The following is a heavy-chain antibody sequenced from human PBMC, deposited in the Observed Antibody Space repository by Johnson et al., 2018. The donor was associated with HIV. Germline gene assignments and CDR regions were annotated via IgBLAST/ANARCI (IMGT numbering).Heavy chain of an antibody. CDR3: TRLGTEWELSSGSDTFDI. CDR2: IYNGTT. V-gene: IGHV3-53*01. CDR1: RFILCHYY. J-gene: IGHJ3*02. D-gene: IGHD3-16*02. Sequence: VPLVVSRGGLLQAAGSLRLSCSPSRFILCHYYMSWVRQAPGKGLEWVSLIYNGTTFYADSVKGRFTISRDDSQNTAYLQMNSLKTEDTAVYYCTRLGTEWELSSGSDTFDIWGQGTMVTVSS.